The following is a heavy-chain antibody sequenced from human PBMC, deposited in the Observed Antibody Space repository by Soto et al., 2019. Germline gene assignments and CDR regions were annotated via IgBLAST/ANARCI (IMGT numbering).Heavy chain of an antibody. D-gene: IGHD3-16*01. CDR3: ASGKGIMITFGGGNWFDP. CDR1: GGTFSSYA. V-gene: IGHV1-69*01. J-gene: IGHJ5*02. CDR2: IIPIFGTA. Sequence: QVQLVQSGAEVKKPGSSVKVSCKASGGTFSSYAISWVRQAPGQGLEWMGGIIPIFGTANYAQKFQGRVKITADESTSTAYMELSILRSEDTAVYYCASGKGIMITFGGGNWFDPWGQGTLVTVSS.